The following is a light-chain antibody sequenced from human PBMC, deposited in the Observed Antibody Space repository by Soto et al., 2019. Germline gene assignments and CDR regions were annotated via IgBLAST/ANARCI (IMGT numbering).Light chain of an antibody. Sequence: DIQMIQSPSTLSASVGERVTITCRASQNIYTWLAWYQQKPGKAPNLLIYKASSLESGVPSRFRGSGSGTEFSPTISSLQPDDFATYHCQQYNTYPRTFGQGTKVEI. V-gene: IGKV1-5*03. CDR2: KAS. J-gene: IGKJ1*01. CDR1: QNIYTW. CDR3: QQYNTYPRT.